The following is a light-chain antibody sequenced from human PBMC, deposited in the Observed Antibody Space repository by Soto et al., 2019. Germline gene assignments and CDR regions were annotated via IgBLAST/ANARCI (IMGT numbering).Light chain of an antibody. CDR2: DDS. J-gene: IGLJ2*01. V-gene: IGLV3-21*02. Sequence: SYELTQPPSMSVAPGQTATITCGGNNIGSKSVQWYQQKSGQAPVLVVYDDSDRPSGIPERFSGSNSGNTATLTISRVEAVDEADYSCQVWDSGPDHVVFGGGTKLTVL. CDR3: QVWDSGPDHVV. CDR1: NIGSKS.